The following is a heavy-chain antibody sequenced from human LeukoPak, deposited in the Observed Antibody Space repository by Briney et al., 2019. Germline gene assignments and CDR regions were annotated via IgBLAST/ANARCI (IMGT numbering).Heavy chain of an antibody. CDR1: GGSISSGGYY. J-gene: IGHJ4*02. CDR2: IYYSGST. CDR3: ARALRQSTWGVQLWLQYYFDY. Sequence: SETLSLTCTVSGGSISSGGYYWSWIRQHPGKGLEWIGYIYYSGSTYYNPSLKSRVTISVDTSKNQFSLKLSFVTAADTAVYYCARALRQSTWGVQLWLQYYFDYWGQGILVTVSS. D-gene: IGHD5-18*01. V-gene: IGHV4-31*03.